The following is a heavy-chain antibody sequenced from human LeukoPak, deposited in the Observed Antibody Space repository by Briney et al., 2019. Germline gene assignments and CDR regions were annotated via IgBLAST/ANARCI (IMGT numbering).Heavy chain of an antibody. V-gene: IGHV1-2*02. Sequence: ASVKVSCKASGYTFTGYYMHWVRQAPGQGLEWMGWINPNSGGTNYAQKFQGRVTMTRDTSISTAYMELSRLRSDDTAVYYCARDLYDYYYYMDVWGKGTTVTVSS. CDR2: INPNSGGT. J-gene: IGHJ6*03. CDR3: ARDLYDYYYYMDV. CDR1: GYTFTGYY.